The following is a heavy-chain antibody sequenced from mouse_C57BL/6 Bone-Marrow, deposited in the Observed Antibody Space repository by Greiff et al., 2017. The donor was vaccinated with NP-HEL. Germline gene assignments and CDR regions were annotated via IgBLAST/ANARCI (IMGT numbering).Heavy chain of an antibody. CDR3: SRYPTTVVAHWYFEV. CDR1: GFTFTDYY. D-gene: IGHD1-1*01. V-gene: IGHV7-3*01. CDR2: IRNKANGYTT. Sequence: EVHLVESGGGLVQPGGSLSLSCAASGFTFTDYYMSWVRQPPGKALEWLGFIRNKANGYTTEYSASVKGRFTISRDNSQSNLYLQMNALRAEDSATYYCSRYPTTVVAHWYFEVWGTVTTVTVSS. J-gene: IGHJ1*03.